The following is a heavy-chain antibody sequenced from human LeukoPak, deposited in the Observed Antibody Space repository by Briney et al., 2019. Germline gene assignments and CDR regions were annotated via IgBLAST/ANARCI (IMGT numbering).Heavy chain of an antibody. D-gene: IGHD3-22*01. CDR1: GGTFSSYA. CDR3: ASNYDSSGYYYRT. Sequence: SVKVSCKASGGTFSSYAISLVRQAPGQGLEWMGRIIPIFGTANYAQKFQGRVTITTDESTSTAYMELSSLRSEVTAVYYCASNYDSSGYYYRTWGQGTLVTVSS. J-gene: IGHJ5*02. V-gene: IGHV1-69*05. CDR2: IIPIFGTA.